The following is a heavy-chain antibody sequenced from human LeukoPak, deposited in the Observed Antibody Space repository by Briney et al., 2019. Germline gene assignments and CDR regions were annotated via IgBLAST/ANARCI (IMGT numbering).Heavy chain of an antibody. Sequence: PGGSLKLSCAASGFTFSGSAMHWVRQASGKGLEWVGRIRSKANSYATAYAASVKGRFTISRDDSKNTAYLQMNSLKTEDTAVYYCTSQGYYDSSGYYYVWGQGTLVTVSS. D-gene: IGHD3-22*01. V-gene: IGHV3-73*01. J-gene: IGHJ4*02. CDR2: IRSKANSYAT. CDR1: GFTFSGSA. CDR3: TSQGYYDSSGYYYV.